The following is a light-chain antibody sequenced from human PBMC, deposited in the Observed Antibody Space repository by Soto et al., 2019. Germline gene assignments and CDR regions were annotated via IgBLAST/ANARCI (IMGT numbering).Light chain of an antibody. Sequence: DIQMTQSPSSLSASVGDRVTITCRATQGISNYLTWYQQKPGKVPKLLIYAASTLQSGVPSRFSGSGSGTDFTLTIRSLQPGDVATYYCQRYISAPFTFGPGTNVDIK. J-gene: IGKJ3*01. CDR2: AAS. CDR3: QRYISAPFT. CDR1: QGISNY. V-gene: IGKV1-27*01.